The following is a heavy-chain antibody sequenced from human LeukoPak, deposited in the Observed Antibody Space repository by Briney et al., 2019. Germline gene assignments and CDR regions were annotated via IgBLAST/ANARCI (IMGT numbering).Heavy chain of an antibody. Sequence: SETLSLTCAVYGGSFSGYYWGWIRQPPGKGLEWIGSIYYSGSTYYNPSLKSRVTISVDTSKNHFSLTLSSVTAADTAVYYCTRGQKYISGYTVTELGSGYFDYWGQGTLVTVSS. CDR2: IYYSGST. D-gene: IGHD5-18*01. J-gene: IGHJ4*02. CDR1: GGSFSGYY. CDR3: TRGQKYISGYTVTELGSGYFDY. V-gene: IGHV4-34*01.